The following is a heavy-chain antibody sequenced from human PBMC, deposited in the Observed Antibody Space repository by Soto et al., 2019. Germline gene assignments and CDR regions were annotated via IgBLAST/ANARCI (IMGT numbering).Heavy chain of an antibody. CDR3: ARDGSTGSGLFDY. CDR1: GGSISSGGYY. Sequence: QVQLQESGPGLVKPSQTLSLTCTVSGGSISSGGYYWSWIRQHPGKGLEWIGYIYYSGSTYYNPSLKRRVTISVDTSKNQYSLKLSSVTAADTAVYYCARDGSTGSGLFDYWGQGTLVTVSS. D-gene: IGHD5-12*01. CDR2: IYYSGST. J-gene: IGHJ4*02. V-gene: IGHV4-31*03.